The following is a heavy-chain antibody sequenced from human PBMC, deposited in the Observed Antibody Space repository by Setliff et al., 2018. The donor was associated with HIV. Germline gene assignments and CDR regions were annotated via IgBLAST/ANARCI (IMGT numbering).Heavy chain of an antibody. CDR1: GCSFTGYY. CDR2: INPNSGGT. CDR3: ARDEVIEVAGDFDN. Sequence: ASVKVSCKASGCSFTGYYMHWVRQAPGQGLEWMGRINPNSGGTNYAQKFQGRVTMTRDTSISTAYMELSRLRSDDTAVYYCARDEVIEVAGDFDNWGQGTLVTVSS. D-gene: IGHD6-19*01. V-gene: IGHV1-2*06. J-gene: IGHJ4*02.